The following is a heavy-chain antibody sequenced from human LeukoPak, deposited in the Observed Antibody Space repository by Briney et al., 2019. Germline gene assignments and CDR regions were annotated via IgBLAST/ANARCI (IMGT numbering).Heavy chain of an antibody. Sequence: GGSLRLSRGASGFTFDVHPMHWVRQVPGKGLGWVSLISGDGGTTSYADSVKGRFTISRGNSKNSLYLQMNSLRTEDTALYYCAKKSGAPANFDYWGEGALVSVSS. J-gene: IGHJ4*02. CDR1: GFTFDVHP. V-gene: IGHV3-43*02. CDR2: ISGDGGTT. CDR3: AKKSGAPANFDY. D-gene: IGHD6-13*01.